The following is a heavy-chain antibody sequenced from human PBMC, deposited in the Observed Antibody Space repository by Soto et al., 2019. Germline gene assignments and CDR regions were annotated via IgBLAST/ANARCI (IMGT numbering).Heavy chain of an antibody. Sequence: SETLSLTCTVSGGSISTYYWSWIRQSPGKGLEWIGYIFYSDNTNYNPSLRSRVTISVDTSKSQFSLKLTSVTAADTAVYYCARGGETYYDFWGGFSPIDYWGQGALVTVSS. CDR1: GGSISTYY. CDR2: IFYSDNT. D-gene: IGHD3-3*01. CDR3: ARGGETYYDFWGGFSPIDY. J-gene: IGHJ4*02. V-gene: IGHV4-59*01.